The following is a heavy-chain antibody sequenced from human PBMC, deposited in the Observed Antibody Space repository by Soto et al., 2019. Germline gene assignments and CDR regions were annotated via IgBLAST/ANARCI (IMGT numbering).Heavy chain of an antibody. V-gene: IGHV3-30-3*01. D-gene: IGHD2-2*01. CDR2: ISHDGINK. J-gene: IGHJ4*02. Sequence: GGSLRLSCAASGFTFSSYAMNWVRQAPGKGLEWVALISHDGINKYYADSVRGRFTISRDSSTNTLYLQMNSLRAADTAVYYCGRCTSTSCHLGSDYWGQGTLVTVSS. CDR1: GFTFSSYA. CDR3: GRCTSTSCHLGSDY.